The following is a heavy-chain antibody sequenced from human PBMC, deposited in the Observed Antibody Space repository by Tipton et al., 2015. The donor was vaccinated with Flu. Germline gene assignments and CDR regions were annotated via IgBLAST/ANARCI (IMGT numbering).Heavy chain of an antibody. CDR2: ISAYNGNT. V-gene: IGHV1-18*01. CDR1: GYTFTSYG. CDR3: AREYYDSSGYYYVPFDY. Sequence: QLVQSGAEVKKPGASVKVSCKASGYTFTSYGISWVRQAPGQGLEWMGWISAYNGNTNYAQKLQGRVAMTTDTSTSTAYMELRSLGSDDTAVYYCAREYYDSSGYYYVPFDYWGQGTLVTVSS. J-gene: IGHJ4*02. D-gene: IGHD3-22*01.